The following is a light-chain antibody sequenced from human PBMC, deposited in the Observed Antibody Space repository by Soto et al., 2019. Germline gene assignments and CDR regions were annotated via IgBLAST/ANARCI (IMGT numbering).Light chain of an antibody. Sequence: QSVLTQPPAVSGASGQRVTISCTGSSSNIGADYVVHWYQQHPGTAPKLLIYDHTNRPSGVPDRFSGSKSGTSASLAITGLQAEDEADYYRQSYDNSLIGSVFGGGTKLTVL. CDR2: DHT. J-gene: IGLJ3*02. CDR3: QSYDNSLIGSV. CDR1: SSNIGADYV. V-gene: IGLV1-40*01.